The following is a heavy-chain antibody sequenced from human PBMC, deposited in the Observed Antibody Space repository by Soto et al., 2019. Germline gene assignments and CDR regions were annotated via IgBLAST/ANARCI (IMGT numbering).Heavy chain of an antibody. Sequence: GGSLRLSCAASGFTFSNYAMTWVRQAPGKGLEWVSAISGSGGGTYYADSVKGRFTISRDNSKNKLYLQMNSLRAEDTALYYCAKDLPGGTTGLFDYWGQGTLVTVSS. D-gene: IGHD1-7*01. V-gene: IGHV3-23*01. J-gene: IGHJ4*02. CDR2: ISGSGGGT. CDR1: GFTFSNYA. CDR3: AKDLPGGTTGLFDY.